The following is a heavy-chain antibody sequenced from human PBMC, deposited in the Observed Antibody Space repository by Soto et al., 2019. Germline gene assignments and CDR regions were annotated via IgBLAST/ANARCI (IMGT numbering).Heavy chain of an antibody. CDR2: ISPYNGNT. V-gene: IGHV1-18*01. J-gene: IGHJ4*02. CDR1: GYTFTTYG. D-gene: IGHD3-10*01. Sequence: QVQLVQSGAEVKKPGASVKVSCKTSGYTFTTYGISWVRQAPGQGLEWMGWISPYNGNTKYAQKPQGRVTMTADTSTRPAHMDLSSLTSHDTPVYYCPSGCFGEFVYYFDYWCQGTLVTVSS. CDR3: PSGCFGEFVYYFDY.